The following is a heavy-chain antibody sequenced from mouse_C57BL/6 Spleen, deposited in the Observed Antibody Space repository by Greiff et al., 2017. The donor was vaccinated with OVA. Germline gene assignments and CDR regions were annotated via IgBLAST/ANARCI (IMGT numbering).Heavy chain of an antibody. V-gene: IGHV1-9*01. J-gene: IGHJ2*01. CDR2: ILPGSGST. CDR1: GYTFTGYW. Sequence: VQLQQSGAELMKPGASVKLSCKATGYTFTGYWIDWVKQRPGHGLEWIGEILPGSGSTNYNEKFKGKATFTADTSSNTAYMPLSSLTTEDTAIYYCAGADYSNEGYYFDYWGQGTTLTVSS. CDR3: AGADYSNEGYYFDY. D-gene: IGHD2-5*01.